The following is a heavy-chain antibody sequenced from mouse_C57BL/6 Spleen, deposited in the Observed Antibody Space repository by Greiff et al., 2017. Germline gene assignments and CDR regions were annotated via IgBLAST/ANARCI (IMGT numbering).Heavy chain of an antibody. D-gene: IGHD3-1*01. V-gene: IGHV5-9-1*02. CDR2: ISSGGDYI. CDR3: TRGGLPAWFAY. CDR1: GFTFSSYA. J-gene: IGHJ3*01. Sequence: EVKVVESGEGLVKPGGSLKLSCAASGFTFSSYAMSWVRQTPEKRLEWVAYISSGGDYIYYADTVKGRFTISRDNARNTLYLQMSSLRSEDTAMYYCTRGGLPAWFAYWGQGTLVTVSA.